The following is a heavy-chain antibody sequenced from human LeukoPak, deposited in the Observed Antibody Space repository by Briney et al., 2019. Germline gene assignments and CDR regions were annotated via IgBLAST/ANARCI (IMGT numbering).Heavy chain of an antibody. V-gene: IGHV3-7*01. J-gene: IGHJ4*02. Sequence: GGSLRLSCAASGLTFSSYWMRWVRQTPGKGLEWVANINDDGSEKYYVDSVKGRFTISRDNAKNSLYLQMNSVRAEDTAVYYCARDRGDYGDCHDYWGQGTLVTVSS. CDR3: ARDRGDYGDCHDY. CDR2: INDDGSEK. CDR1: GLTFSSYW. D-gene: IGHD4-17*01.